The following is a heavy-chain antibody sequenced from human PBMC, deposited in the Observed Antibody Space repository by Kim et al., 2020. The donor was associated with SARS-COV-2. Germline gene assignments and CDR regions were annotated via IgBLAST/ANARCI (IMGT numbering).Heavy chain of an antibody. Sequence: SETLSLTCAVYGESSTSYFWTWVRQPPGKGLEWIGEITHTGSTNYSPSLTGRVTLSLDTSKNQFSLRLTSITAADTAVYYCARGNETDWPVGPSWGQGTL. CDR2: ITHTGST. D-gene: IGHD3-9*01. J-gene: IGHJ5*02. CDR1: GESSTSYF. V-gene: IGHV4-34*01. CDR3: ARGNETDWPVGPS.